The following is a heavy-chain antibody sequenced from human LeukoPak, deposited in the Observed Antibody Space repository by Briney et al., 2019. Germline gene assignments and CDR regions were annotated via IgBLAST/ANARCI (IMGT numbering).Heavy chain of an antibody. V-gene: IGHV4-31*03. CDR2: IYYSGST. CDR1: GGSISSGDYY. Sequence: SQTLSLTCTVSGGSISSGDYYWSWIRQHPGKGLEWIGYIYYSGSTYYNPSLKSRVTISVDTSKNQFSLKLSSVTAADTAVYYCARANSGYDVEFDYWGQGTLDTVSS. CDR3: ARANSGYDVEFDY. J-gene: IGHJ4*02. D-gene: IGHD5-12*01.